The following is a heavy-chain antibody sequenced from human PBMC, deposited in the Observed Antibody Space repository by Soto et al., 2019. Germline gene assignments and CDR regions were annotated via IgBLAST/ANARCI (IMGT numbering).Heavy chain of an antibody. CDR2: INPATGGA. CDR3: ARGGGVGVAGSAAFDM. V-gene: IGHV1-2*02. Sequence: QLHLVQSGAVVKKPGASVTVSCSASGYPVTAYYMHWVRQAPGRGLEWMGGINPATGGAKYTQTFQGRVTMTRDTSTSTVFMELSGLTSEDPAVFYCARGGGVGVAGSAAFDMWGQGTLVTVSS. J-gene: IGHJ3*02. CDR1: GYPVTAYY. D-gene: IGHD3-3*01.